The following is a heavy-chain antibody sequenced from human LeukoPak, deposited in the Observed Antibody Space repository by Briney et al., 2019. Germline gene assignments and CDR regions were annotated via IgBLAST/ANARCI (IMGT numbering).Heavy chain of an antibody. CDR1: GGSISSGSYY. V-gene: IGHV4-61*02. J-gene: IGHJ4*02. CDR3: AARIISDYFDY. Sequence: SETLSLTCTASGGSISSGSYYWSWIRQPAGKGLEWIGRIYTSGSTNYNPSLKSRVTISVDTSKNQFSLKLSSVTAADTAVYYCAARIISDYFDYWGQGTLVTVSS. D-gene: IGHD3-16*01. CDR2: IYTSGST.